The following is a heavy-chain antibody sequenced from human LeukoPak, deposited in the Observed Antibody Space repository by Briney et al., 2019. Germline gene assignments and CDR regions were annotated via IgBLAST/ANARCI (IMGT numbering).Heavy chain of an antibody. Sequence: SETLSLTCAVYGGSFSGYYWSWIRQPPGKGLEWIGEINHSGSTNYNPSLKSRVTISVDTSKNQFSLKLSSVTAADTAVYYCARRPRCSGGSCYRAYDYWAREPWSPSPQ. D-gene: IGHD2-15*01. CDR1: GGSFSGYY. V-gene: IGHV4-34*01. CDR2: INHSGST. J-gene: IGHJ4*02. CDR3: ARRPRCSGGSCYRAYDY.